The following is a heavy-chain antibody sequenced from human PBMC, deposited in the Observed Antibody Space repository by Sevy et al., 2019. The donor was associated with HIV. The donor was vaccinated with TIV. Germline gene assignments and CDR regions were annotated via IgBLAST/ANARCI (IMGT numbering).Heavy chain of an antibody. J-gene: IGHJ4*02. CDR3: ARGGLGGFDY. Sequence: GGSLRLSCAASGFTFSSYSMNWVRQAPGKGLEWVSSISSSSSYIYYADSVKGRFTISVDNAKNSLYLQMNSLRAEDTAVYYCARGGLGGFDYWGQGTLVTVSS. CDR2: ISSSSSYI. D-gene: IGHD3-16*01. V-gene: IGHV3-21*01. CDR1: GFTFSSYS.